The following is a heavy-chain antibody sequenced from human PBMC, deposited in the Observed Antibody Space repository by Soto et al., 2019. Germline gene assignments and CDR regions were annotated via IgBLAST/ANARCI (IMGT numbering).Heavy chain of an antibody. J-gene: IGHJ4*02. CDR1: GDTFTDYY. CDR2: VNPSGGHT. D-gene: IGHD2-21*02. Sequence: QVQLMQSGAEVKKPGASVKVSCKASGDTFTDYYIHWVRQAPGQGLEWMGTVNPSGGHTTYAQHFLGRVTMTRNTSTSTLDMELTSLTSEGTAIYYCARGGHVVVVTAALDYWGQGNLVTVSS. V-gene: IGHV1-46*01. CDR3: ARGGHVVVVTAALDY.